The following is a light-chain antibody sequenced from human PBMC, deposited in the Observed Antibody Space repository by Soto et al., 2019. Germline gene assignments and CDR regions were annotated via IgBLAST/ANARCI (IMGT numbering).Light chain of an antibody. Sequence: DIPMTQSPSSLSTSVGDRVTITCRASQSIGRYLNWYQQQPGKAPKLLIYAASILQGGVPSRFSGSGSGTDFTLTISSLQPEDFATYYCQQSYSTPWTFGQGTKVEIK. J-gene: IGKJ1*01. CDR1: QSIGRY. V-gene: IGKV1-39*01. CDR3: QQSYSTPWT. CDR2: AAS.